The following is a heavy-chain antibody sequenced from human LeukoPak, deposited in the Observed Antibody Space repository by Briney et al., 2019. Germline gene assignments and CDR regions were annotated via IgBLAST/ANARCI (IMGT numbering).Heavy chain of an antibody. D-gene: IGHD3-3*01. Sequence: GGPLRLSCAASGFIFSENAMHWVRQAPGKGLDWVAYIGVDETFKEYADSVKGRFTISRDNSENTLYLQMNSLRSDDTAVYYCAEDFWNFRDSWGQGTLVTVSS. CDR1: GFIFSENA. CDR2: IGVDETFK. V-gene: IGHV3-30*02. CDR3: AEDFWNFRDS. J-gene: IGHJ5*01.